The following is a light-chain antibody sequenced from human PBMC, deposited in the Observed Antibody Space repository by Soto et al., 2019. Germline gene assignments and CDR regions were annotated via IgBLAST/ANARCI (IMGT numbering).Light chain of an antibody. CDR2: EVS. J-gene: IGLJ3*02. V-gene: IGLV2-14*01. Sequence: QSALTQPASVSGSPGQSITIXCXXXXXDVXGYNYVPWYQQHPGKAPKLMIYEVSNRPSGVSNRFFGSKSGNTASLTISGLQTEDEADYYCXSFTXINTWVFGGGTKLTVL. CDR3: XSFTXINTWV. CDR1: XXDVXGYNY.